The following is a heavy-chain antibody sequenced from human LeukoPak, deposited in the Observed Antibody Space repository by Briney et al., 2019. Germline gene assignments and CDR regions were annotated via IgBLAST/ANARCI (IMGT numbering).Heavy chain of an antibody. CDR2: VIPILGIA. CDR1: GGTFSSYA. CDR3: ARQRSEQWLDV. J-gene: IGHJ1*01. Sequence: SVKVSCKASGGTFSSYAISWVRQAPGQGLEWMGRVIPILGIANYAQKFQGRVTITADKSTSTAYMELSSLRSEDTAVYYCARQRSEQWLDVWGQGTLVTVSS. D-gene: IGHD6-19*01. V-gene: IGHV1-69*04.